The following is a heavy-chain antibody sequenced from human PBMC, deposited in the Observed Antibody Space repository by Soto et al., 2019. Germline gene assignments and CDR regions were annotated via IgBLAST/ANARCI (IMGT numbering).Heavy chain of an antibody. CDR1: GGSFSGYY. CDR3: ASVVGRYCSSTSCYVGNYYYMDV. D-gene: IGHD2-2*01. J-gene: IGHJ6*03. CDR2: INHSGST. Sequence: SETLSLTCAVCGGSFSGYYWSWIRQPPGEGLQWIGEINHSGSTNYNPSLKSRVTISVDTSKNQFSLKLSSVTAADTAVYYCASVVGRYCSSTSCYVGNYYYMDVWGKGTTVTVSS. V-gene: IGHV4-34*01.